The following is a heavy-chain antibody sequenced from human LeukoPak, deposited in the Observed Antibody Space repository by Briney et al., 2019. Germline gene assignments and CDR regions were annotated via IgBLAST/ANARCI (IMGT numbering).Heavy chain of an antibody. V-gene: IGHV3-21*01. CDR3: AGPAALGVAGFDY. D-gene: IGHD2-2*01. CDR1: GGSISSSN. Sequence: ETLSLTCAVSGGSISSSNWWSWVRQAPGKGLEWVSSISSSSSYIYYADSVKGRFTISRDNAKNSLYLQMNSLRAEDTAVYYCAGPAALGVAGFDYWGQGTLVTVSS. J-gene: IGHJ4*02. CDR2: ISSSSSYI.